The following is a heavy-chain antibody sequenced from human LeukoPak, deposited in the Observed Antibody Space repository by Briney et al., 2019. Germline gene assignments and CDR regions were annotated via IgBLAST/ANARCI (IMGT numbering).Heavy chain of an antibody. V-gene: IGHV3-30-3*01. CDR3: ARGRVAAPYYYYYGMDV. Sequence: QAGGSLRLSCAASGFTVSSNYMSWVRQAPGKGLEWVAVISYDGSNKYYADSVKGRFTISRDNSKNTLYLQMNSLRAEDTAVYYCARGRVAAPYYYYYGMDVWGQGTTVTVSS. CDR1: GFTVSSNY. D-gene: IGHD6-13*01. CDR2: ISYDGSNK. J-gene: IGHJ6*02.